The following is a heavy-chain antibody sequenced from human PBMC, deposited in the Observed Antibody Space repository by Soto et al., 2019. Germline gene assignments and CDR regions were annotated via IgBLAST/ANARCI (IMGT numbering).Heavy chain of an antibody. CDR1: GYSFSYYG. Sequence: XXVKVSCKASGYSFSYYGINWVRQAPGQGLQWMGGXHAYNXNTNYAQKLQGXVTMTTDTSTSTAHMELRSLRYDDKAVYYCARDVGYGLIDYWGKGTLVTVYS. D-gene: IGHD5-18*01. V-gene: IGHV1-18*01. CDR2: XHAYNXNT. CDR3: ARDVGYGLIDY. J-gene: IGHJ4*02.